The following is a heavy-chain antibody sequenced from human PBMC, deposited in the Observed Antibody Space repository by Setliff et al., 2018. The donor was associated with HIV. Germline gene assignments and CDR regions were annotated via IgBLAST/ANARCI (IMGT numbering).Heavy chain of an antibody. Sequence: PSETLSLTCAVSGYSISSGYYWGWIRQPPGKGLEWIGSIYHSGSTHYNPSLKSRVTISVDTSKNQFSLKLSSVTAADTAVYYCARGTLYFDQWGQGTLVTVSS. CDR3: ARGTLYFDQ. CDR2: IYHSGST. V-gene: IGHV4-38-2*01. CDR1: GYSISSGYY. J-gene: IGHJ4*02. D-gene: IGHD1-7*01.